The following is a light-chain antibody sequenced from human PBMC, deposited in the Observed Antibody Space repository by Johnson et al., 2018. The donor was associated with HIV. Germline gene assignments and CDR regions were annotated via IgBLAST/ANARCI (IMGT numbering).Light chain of an antibody. CDR1: SSNIVNNY. CDR2: ENN. CDR3: GTWDTSLTAGGV. J-gene: IGLJ1*01. Sequence: QSVLTQPPSVSAAPGQKVTISCSGSSSNIVNNYVSWYQQLPGTAPKLLIYENNKRPSGIPDRFSGSTSFTSATLGITGLQTGDAADYYCGTWDTSLTAGGVFGSGTKVTV. V-gene: IGLV1-51*02.